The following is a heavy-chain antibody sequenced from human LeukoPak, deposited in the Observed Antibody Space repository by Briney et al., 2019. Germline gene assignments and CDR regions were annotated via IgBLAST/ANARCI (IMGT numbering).Heavy chain of an antibody. CDR3: ASKRGYNYGYDN. J-gene: IGHJ4*02. CDR2: TYSGGST. CDR1: GFXVSSNY. D-gene: IGHD5-18*01. Sequence: GGSLRLSCAASGFXVSSNYISWVRQAPGKGLERVSVTYSGGSTHYAHSVKGRFPISRDNSKNTLYFQMNSLRAEDTAVYYCASKRGYNYGYDNWGQGTVVTVSS. V-gene: IGHV3-53*01.